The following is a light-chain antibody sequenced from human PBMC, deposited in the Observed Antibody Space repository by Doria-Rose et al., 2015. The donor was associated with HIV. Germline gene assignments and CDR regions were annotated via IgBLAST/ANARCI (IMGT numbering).Light chain of an antibody. CDR3: QQYVSSPLT. CDR2: DVS. V-gene: IGKV3-20*01. J-gene: IGKJ4*01. CDR1: QSVSSSE. Sequence: TQSPGTLSLSPGDRATLSCMASQSVSSSELGWYQQKPGQATRLLIYDVSTRATGIPDRFSGSGSGTDFTLAISRLEPEDFAVYYCQQYVSSPLTFGGGTKVEIK.